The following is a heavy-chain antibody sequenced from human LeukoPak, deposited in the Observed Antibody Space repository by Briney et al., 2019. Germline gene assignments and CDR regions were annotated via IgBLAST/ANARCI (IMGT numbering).Heavy chain of an antibody. CDR3: ARGEVYGSGKTDY. V-gene: IGHV3-74*01. Sequence: GGSLRLSCAASGFPFSNYWMHWVRQAPGKGLVWVSRINSDGSSTDNADSVKGRFTNSRDNAKNTLYLQMNSLRAEDTAVYYCARGEVYGSGKTDYWGQGTLVTASS. CDR2: INSDGSST. J-gene: IGHJ4*02. CDR1: GFPFSNYW. D-gene: IGHD3-10*01.